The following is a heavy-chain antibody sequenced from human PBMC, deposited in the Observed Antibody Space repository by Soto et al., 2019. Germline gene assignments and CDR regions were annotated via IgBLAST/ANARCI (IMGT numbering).Heavy chain of an antibody. CDR3: ARVFTQRWLQFSPTPPAYLAV. J-gene: IGHJ6*02. CDR2: IYYSGST. Sequence: SETLSLTCTVSGGSISSYYWSWIRQHPGKGLEWIGYIYYSGSTNYNPSLKSRVTISVDTSKNQFSLKLSSVTAADTAVYYCARVFTQRWLQFSPTPPAYLAVWGQGTPVT. D-gene: IGHD5-12*01. V-gene: IGHV4-59*01. CDR1: GGSISSYY.